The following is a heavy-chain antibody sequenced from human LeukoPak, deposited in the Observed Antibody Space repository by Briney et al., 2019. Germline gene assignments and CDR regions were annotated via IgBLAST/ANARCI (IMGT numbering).Heavy chain of an antibody. CDR1: GFTFSSYS. D-gene: IGHD6-13*01. CDR2: ITNNGGRT. CDR3: ARVFGGLFPIAAAGKSYFDY. J-gene: IGHJ4*02. V-gene: IGHV3-64*01. Sequence: PGGSLRLSCAASGFTFSSYSMYWVRQAPGKGLQYVSAITNNGGRTYYANSVKGGFTISRDNSKNTLYLQMGSLRAEDMAVYFCARVFGGLFPIAAAGKSYFDYWGQGTLVTVSS.